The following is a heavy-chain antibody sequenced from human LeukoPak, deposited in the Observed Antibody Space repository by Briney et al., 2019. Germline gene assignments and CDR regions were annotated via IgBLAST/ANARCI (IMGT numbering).Heavy chain of an antibody. V-gene: IGHV4-61*02. CDR2: IYTSGST. D-gene: IGHD5-24*01. CDR3: AAREDVYNFGSWWYFDL. J-gene: IGHJ2*01. Sequence: SQTLSLTCTVSGGSISSGSYYWSWIRQPAGKGLEWIGRIYTSGSTNYNPSLKSRVTISVDTSRNQFSLKLSSVTAADSAIYYCAAREDVYNFGSWWYFDLWGRGTLVTVSS. CDR1: GGSISSGSYY.